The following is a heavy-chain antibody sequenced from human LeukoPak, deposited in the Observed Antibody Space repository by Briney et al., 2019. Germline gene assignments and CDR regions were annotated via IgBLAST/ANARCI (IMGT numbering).Heavy chain of an antibody. CDR2: IYYSGST. J-gene: IGHJ5*02. V-gene: IGHV4-31*02. CDR3: ARAYYYGSNWFDP. D-gene: IGHD3-10*01. Sequence: GYIYYSGSTYYNPSLKSRVTISVDTSKNQFSLKLSSVTAADTAVYYCARAYYYGSNWFDPWGQGTLVTVSS.